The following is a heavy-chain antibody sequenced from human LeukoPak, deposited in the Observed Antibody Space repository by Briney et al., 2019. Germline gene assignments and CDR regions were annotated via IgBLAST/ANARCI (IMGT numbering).Heavy chain of an antibody. J-gene: IGHJ4*02. Sequence: GASVKVSCKASGYTFTGYYMHWVRQAPGQGPEWMGWINPNSGGTNYAQKFQGRVTMTRDTSISTAYMELRSLRSDDTAVYYCARVVRSGSSSWYLGYFDYWGQGTLVTVSS. D-gene: IGHD6-13*01. CDR3: ARVVRSGSSSWYLGYFDY. V-gene: IGHV1-2*02. CDR2: INPNSGGT. CDR1: GYTFTGYY.